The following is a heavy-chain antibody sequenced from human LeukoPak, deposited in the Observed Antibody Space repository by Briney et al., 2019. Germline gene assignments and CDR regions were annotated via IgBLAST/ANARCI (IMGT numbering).Heavy chain of an antibody. J-gene: IGHJ6*03. Sequence: GGALRLSCAASGFTLTSYSMNWVRQAPGPGLESVASISSSTSYIYYEDSLKGRFTISRDNAKNSLYLQMDSLRAEDTAVYYCARTERPARYEAILSHMDVWGKGTTVTVSS. D-gene: IGHD2-15*01. V-gene: IGHV3-21*01. CDR2: ISSSTSYI. CDR1: GFTLTSYS. CDR3: ARTERPARYEAILSHMDV.